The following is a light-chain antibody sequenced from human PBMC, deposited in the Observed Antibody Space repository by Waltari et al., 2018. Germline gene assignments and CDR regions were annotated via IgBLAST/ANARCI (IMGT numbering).Light chain of an antibody. V-gene: IGLV3-21*01. J-gene: IGLJ1*01. CDR2: YDS. CDR1: NIESKS. Sequence: SYVLTQPPSVAVAPGETARVTCGGNNIESKSVHWYQQKPGQAPVLVISYDSDRPSGIPGRFSGANAGDGATLTISRVEAGDEADYYCQVWDANTDPGVFGTGTEVTVL. CDR3: QVWDANTDPGV.